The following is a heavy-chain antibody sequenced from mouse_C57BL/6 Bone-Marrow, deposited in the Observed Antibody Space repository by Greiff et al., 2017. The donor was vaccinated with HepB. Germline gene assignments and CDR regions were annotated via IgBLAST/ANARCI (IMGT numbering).Heavy chain of an antibody. CDR1: GYTFTDYN. J-gene: IGHJ4*01. CDR3: ARRRLLRYYYAMDY. Sequence: VQLKQSGPELVKPGASVKIPCKASGYTFTDYNMDWVKQSHGKSLEWIGDINPNNGGTIYNQKFKGKATLTVDKSSSTAYMELRSLTSEDTAVYYCARRRLLRYYYAMDYWGQGTSVTVSS. V-gene: IGHV1-18*01. CDR2: INPNNGGT. D-gene: IGHD1-1*01.